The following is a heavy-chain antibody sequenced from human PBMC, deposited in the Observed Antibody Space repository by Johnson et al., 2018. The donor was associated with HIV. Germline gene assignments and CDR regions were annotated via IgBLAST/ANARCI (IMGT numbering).Heavy chain of an antibody. Sequence: QMQLVESGGGVVQPGRSLRLSCAASGFTFSSYAMHWVRQAPGKGLEWVAVISYDGSNKYYADSVKGRFTISRDNSKNKLYLQMNSLRAEDTAVYYCARGGWLEVAFDIWGQGTMVTVSS. J-gene: IGHJ3*02. CDR3: ARGGWLEVAFDI. CDR1: GFTFSSYA. D-gene: IGHD6-19*01. V-gene: IGHV3-30-3*01. CDR2: ISYDGSNK.